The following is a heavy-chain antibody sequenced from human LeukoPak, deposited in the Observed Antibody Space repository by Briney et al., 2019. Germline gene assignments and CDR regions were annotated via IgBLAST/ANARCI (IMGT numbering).Heavy chain of an antibody. CDR3: ASHYYDSSGYYRYNWFDP. CDR1: GGTFSSYA. CDR2: IIPIFGTA. D-gene: IGHD3-22*01. V-gene: IGHV1-69*05. J-gene: IGHJ5*02. Sequence: SVKVSCKASGGTFSSYAISWVRQAPGQGLEWMGGIIPIFGTANYAQKFQGGVTITTDESTSTAYMELSSLRSEDTAVYYCASHYYDSSGYYRYNWFDPWGQGTLVTVSS.